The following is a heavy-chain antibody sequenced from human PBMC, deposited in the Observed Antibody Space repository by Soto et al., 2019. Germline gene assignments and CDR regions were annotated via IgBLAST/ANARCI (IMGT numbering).Heavy chain of an antibody. D-gene: IGHD3-10*01. J-gene: IGHJ4*02. V-gene: IGHV4-59*08. Sequence: QVQLQESGPGLVKPSETLSLTCTVSGGSISSYYWTWIRQPPGKGLEWIGFIYNSGSTHYNPSLRSRVTISVATSKYKFSLKLRSVTAADTAVYYCASMGYHYGSGSYPLDYWGQGTLVTVSS. CDR2: IYNSGST. CDR3: ASMGYHYGSGSYPLDY. CDR1: GGSISSYY.